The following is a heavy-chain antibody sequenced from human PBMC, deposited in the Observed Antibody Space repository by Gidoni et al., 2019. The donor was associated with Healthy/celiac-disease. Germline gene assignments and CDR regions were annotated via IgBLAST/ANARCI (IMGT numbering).Heavy chain of an antibody. CDR1: GFTFSSYS. J-gene: IGHJ4*02. CDR3: ARDLPRDYYYDSSGYILFDY. V-gene: IGHV3-21*01. D-gene: IGHD3-22*01. CDR2: VSSSSSYI. Sequence: EVQLVESGGGLVKPGGSLRLSCAASGFTFSSYSMNWVLQAPGKGLEWVSSVSSSSSYIYYADSVKCRFTITKDNAKNSLYLQMNSLRAEDTAVYYCARDLPRDYYYDSSGYILFDYWGQGTLVTVSS.